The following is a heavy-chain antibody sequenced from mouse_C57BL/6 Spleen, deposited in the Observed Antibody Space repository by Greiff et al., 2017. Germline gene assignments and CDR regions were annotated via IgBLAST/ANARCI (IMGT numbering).Heavy chain of an antibody. V-gene: IGHV5-16*01. J-gene: IGHJ3*01. Sequence: DVKLVESEGGLVQPGSSMKLSCTASGFTFSDYYMAWVRQVPEKGLEWVANINYDGSSTYYLDSLKSRFIISRDNAKNILYLQMSSLKSEDTATYYCARDGDNYEGFAYWGQGTLVTVSA. CDR3: ARDGDNYEGFAY. D-gene: IGHD1-3*01. CDR2: INYDGSST. CDR1: GFTFSDYY.